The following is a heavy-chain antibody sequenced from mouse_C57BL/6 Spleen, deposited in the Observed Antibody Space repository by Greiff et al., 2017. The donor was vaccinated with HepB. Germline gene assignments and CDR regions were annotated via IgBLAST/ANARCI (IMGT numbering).Heavy chain of an antibody. V-gene: IGHV1-47*01. Sequence: VQGVESGAELVKPGASVKMSCKASGYTFTTYPIEWMKQNHGKSLEWIGNFHPYNDDTKYNEKFKGKATLTVEKSSSTVYLELSRLTSDDSAVYYCARPYDYGKAWFAYWGQGTLVTVSA. CDR2: FHPYNDDT. J-gene: IGHJ3*01. CDR1: GYTFTTYP. D-gene: IGHD2-4*01. CDR3: ARPYDYGKAWFAY.